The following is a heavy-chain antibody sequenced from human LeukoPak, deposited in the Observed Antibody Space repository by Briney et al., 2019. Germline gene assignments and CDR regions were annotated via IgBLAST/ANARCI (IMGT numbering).Heavy chain of an antibody. Sequence: SGGSLRLSCAASGFSFTSYTINWVRQPPGRGLEWVSSISSTSKSIHYADSLKGRFTVSRDNAKNSLYLQMNNLRAEDTAAYYCARWGGTYYVAAFDIWGQGTTVTVSS. V-gene: IGHV3-21*01. CDR2: ISSTSKSI. CDR3: ARWGGTYYVAAFDI. J-gene: IGHJ3*02. CDR1: GFSFTSYT. D-gene: IGHD1-26*01.